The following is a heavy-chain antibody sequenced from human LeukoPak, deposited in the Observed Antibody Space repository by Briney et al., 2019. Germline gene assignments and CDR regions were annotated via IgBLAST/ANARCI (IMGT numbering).Heavy chain of an antibody. V-gene: IGHV3-23*01. D-gene: IGHD3-9*01. CDR3: SKWGDYDVLTGYYDSDF. Sequence: GGSRRLSCAASGFTFSNDAMSWVRQAPGKGLEWVSAIVGSGGSTYYADSVKGRFTISRDNSKNTLFLQMNSLRVEDTALYYCSKWGDYDVLTGYYDSDFWGQGTLVTVSS. J-gene: IGHJ4*02. CDR2: IVGSGGST. CDR1: GFTFSNDA.